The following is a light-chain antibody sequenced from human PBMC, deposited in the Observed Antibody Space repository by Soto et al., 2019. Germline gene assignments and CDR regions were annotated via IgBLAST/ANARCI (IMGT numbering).Light chain of an antibody. CDR3: KQSSAFPLT. Sequence: IQMTESPSSLSASVEARVTITWRASQGINNWLAWYQQKPGKAPELLIYAVSYLQSGVPSRFSGSGSGTDFTLTISSLQPEDFATYFCKQSSAFPLTFGGGTKVDI. CDR1: QGINNW. J-gene: IGKJ4*01. V-gene: IGKV1-12*01. CDR2: AVS.